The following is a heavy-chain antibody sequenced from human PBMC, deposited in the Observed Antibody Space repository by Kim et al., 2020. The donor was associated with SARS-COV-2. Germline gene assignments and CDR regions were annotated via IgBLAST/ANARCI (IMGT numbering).Heavy chain of an antibody. CDR2: IIPIFGTA. Sequence: SVKVSCKASGGTFSSYAISWVRQAPGQGLEWMGGIIPIFGTANYAQKFQGRVTITADESTSTAYMELSSLRSEDTAVYYCATTWIQLWFSSRKNWFDPWGQGTLVTVSS. V-gene: IGHV1-69*13. J-gene: IGHJ5*02. CDR1: GGTFSSYA. CDR3: ATTWIQLWFSSRKNWFDP. D-gene: IGHD5-18*01.